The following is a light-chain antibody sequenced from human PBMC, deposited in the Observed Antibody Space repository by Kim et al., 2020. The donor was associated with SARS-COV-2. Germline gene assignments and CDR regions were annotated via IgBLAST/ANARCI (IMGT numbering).Light chain of an antibody. Sequence: QRVTISCTGSTSNMEKPYDIHWNKYKPETGPKLLIHGNNNRPSGVPDRFSGSKSGTSASLAITGLQSEDEAVYYCQSYDTSLSGLVFGGGTKVTVL. CDR1: TSNMEKPYD. CDR3: QSYDTSLSGLV. V-gene: IGLV1-40*01. CDR2: GNN. J-gene: IGLJ3*02.